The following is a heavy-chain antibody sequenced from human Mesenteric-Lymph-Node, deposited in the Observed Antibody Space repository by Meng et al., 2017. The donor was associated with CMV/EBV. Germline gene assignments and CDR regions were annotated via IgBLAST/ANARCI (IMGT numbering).Heavy chain of an antibody. CDR1: GFTFSSYS. CDR3: ARDAGYYQH. V-gene: IGHV3-7*01. Sequence: GESLKISCAASGFTFSSYSMNWVRQAPGKGLEWVASINEDGSEKHYVDSVKGRFTISRDDTKKSLYLQMNSLRAEDTAVYYCARDAGYYQHWGQGTLVTVSS. CDR2: INEDGSEK. J-gene: IGHJ1*01.